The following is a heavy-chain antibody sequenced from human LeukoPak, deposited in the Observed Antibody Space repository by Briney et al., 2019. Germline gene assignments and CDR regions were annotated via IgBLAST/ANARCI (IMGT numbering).Heavy chain of an antibody. Sequence: ASVKVSCKASGGTFSSYAISWVRQAPGQGLEWMGGINTILGTANYAQKFQGRVTITADESTSTAYMELSSLRSEDTAVYYCAREPSIAVAGTTEGGEDYFDYWGQGTLVTVSS. CDR2: INTILGTA. V-gene: IGHV1-69*13. J-gene: IGHJ4*02. CDR1: GGTFSSYA. CDR3: AREPSIAVAGTTEGGEDYFDY. D-gene: IGHD6-19*01.